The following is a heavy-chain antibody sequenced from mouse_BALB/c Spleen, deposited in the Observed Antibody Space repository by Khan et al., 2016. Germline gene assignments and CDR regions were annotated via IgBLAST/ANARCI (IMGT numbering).Heavy chain of an antibody. CDR3: ARSPYYGYDYARDY. CDR1: GYSITSDYA. CDR2: ISFSGST. V-gene: IGHV3-2*02. J-gene: IGHJ4*01. D-gene: IGHD1-2*01. Sequence: VQLKESGPGLVKPSQSLSLTCTVTGYSITSDYAWNWIRQFPGNKLEWMGYISFSGSTSYNPSLKSRISITRDTSKNQFFLQLNSVTTEDTATXYCARSPYYGYDYARDYWGQGTSVTVSS.